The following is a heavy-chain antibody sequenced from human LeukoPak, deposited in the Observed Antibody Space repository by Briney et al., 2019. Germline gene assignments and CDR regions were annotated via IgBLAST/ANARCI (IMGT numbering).Heavy chain of an antibody. CDR3: AKQLGYCSGGSCYFDY. V-gene: IGHV3-23*01. CDR1: GFTFSSPA. D-gene: IGHD2-15*01. J-gene: IGHJ4*03. Sequence: PGGSLRLSCAGSGFTFSSPAMSWVRLAPGKGPEWVSAISGSGDSTYYTDSLKGRFTISRDNSKNTVYLQMNSLRAEDTAIYYCAKQLGYCSGGSCYFDYWGRGTLVTVSS. CDR2: ISGSGDST.